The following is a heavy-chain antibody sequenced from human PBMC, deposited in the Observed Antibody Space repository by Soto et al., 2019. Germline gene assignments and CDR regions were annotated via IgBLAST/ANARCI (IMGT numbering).Heavy chain of an antibody. CDR1: GYTFTSYY. CDR3: ARGTITALVNYYYYARGL. J-gene: IGHJ6*04. D-gene: IGHD5-18*01. Sequence: ASVKVSCKASGYTFTSYYMHWVRQAPGHGLEWMGIINPSGGSTSYAQKFQGRVTMTRDTSTSTVYMELSSLRSEDTAVYYCARGTITALVNYYYYARGLWGKGTRVTVS. V-gene: IGHV1-46*01. CDR2: INPSGGST.